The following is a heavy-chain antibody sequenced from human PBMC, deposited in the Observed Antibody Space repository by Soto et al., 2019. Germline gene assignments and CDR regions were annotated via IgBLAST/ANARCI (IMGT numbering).Heavy chain of an antibody. CDR2: IYYSGST. J-gene: IGHJ6*02. CDR1: GGSISSGDYY. D-gene: IGHD3-22*01. CDR3: ARDLYYYDSSGYYYYYYGMDV. V-gene: IGHV4-30-4*01. Sequence: SETLSLTCTVSGGSISSGDYYWSWIRQPPGKGLEWIGYIYYSGSTYYKPSLKSRVTISVDTSKNQFSLKLSSVTAADTAVYYCARDLYYYDSSGYYYYYYGMDVWGQGTTVTVSS.